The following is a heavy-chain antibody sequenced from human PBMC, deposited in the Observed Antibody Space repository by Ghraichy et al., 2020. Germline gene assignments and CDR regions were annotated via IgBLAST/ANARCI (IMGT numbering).Heavy chain of an antibody. CDR3: AKGQLGRPHYYYGMDV. Sequence: GGSLRLSCAASGFTFSSYSMNWVRQAPGKGLEWVAFMRYDGTNVYYADSVKDRFTISRDDSKNTLYLQMNSLRPEDTAVYYCAKGQLGRPHYYYGMDVWGQGTTVTVSS. CDR2: MRYDGTNV. CDR1: GFTFSSYS. V-gene: IGHV3-30*02. J-gene: IGHJ6*02. D-gene: IGHD6-6*01.